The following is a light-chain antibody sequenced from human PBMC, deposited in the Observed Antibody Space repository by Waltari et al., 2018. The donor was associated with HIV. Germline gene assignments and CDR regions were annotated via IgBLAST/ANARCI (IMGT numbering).Light chain of an antibody. CDR3: QQYHTSPLT. V-gene: IGKV1-5*03. J-gene: IGKJ4*01. CDR1: QNIHTW. CDR2: RAS. Sequence: DVQMSQSLSALSASVGDRVDITCRASQNIHTWLAWYQHKPGKAPKLLIYRASTLESGVPSRFSVSGSGTEFTLTLNNLQPYDFATFCCQQYHTSPLTFGGGTTVE.